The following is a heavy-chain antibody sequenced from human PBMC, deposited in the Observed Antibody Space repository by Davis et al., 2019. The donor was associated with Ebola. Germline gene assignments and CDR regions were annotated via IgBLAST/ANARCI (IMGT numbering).Heavy chain of an antibody. Sequence: ASVKVSCKASGYSFTSYYMHWVRQAPGQGLEWMGIINPSGGSTTYAQKFQGRVTMTRDTSTSTVYMELSSLRSEDTAVYYCARTGRGWECSDYWGQGTLVTVSS. CDR3: ARTGRGWECSDY. CDR2: INPSGGST. J-gene: IGHJ4*02. D-gene: IGHD1-26*01. CDR1: GYSFTSYY. V-gene: IGHV1-46*01.